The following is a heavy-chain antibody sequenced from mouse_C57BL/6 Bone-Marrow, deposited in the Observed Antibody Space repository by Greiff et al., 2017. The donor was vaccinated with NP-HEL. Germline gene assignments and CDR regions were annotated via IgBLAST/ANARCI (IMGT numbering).Heavy chain of an antibody. Sequence: VQLQQSGPELVKPGASVKISCKASGYSFPGYYMNWVKQSPEKSLEWIGEINPSTGGTTYNQKFKAKATLTVDKSSSTAYMQLKSLTSEDSAVYYCARLGPFDYWGQGTTLTVSS. D-gene: IGHD4-1*01. CDR3: ARLGPFDY. J-gene: IGHJ2*01. CDR1: GYSFPGYY. V-gene: IGHV1-42*01. CDR2: INPSTGGT.